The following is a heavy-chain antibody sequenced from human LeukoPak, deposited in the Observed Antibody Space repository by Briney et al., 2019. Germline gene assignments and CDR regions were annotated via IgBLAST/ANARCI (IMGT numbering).Heavy chain of an antibody. Sequence: ASVKVSCKASGGTFSSYAISWVRQAPGQGLEWMGWINPNSGGTNYAQKFQGRVTMTRDTSISTAYMELSRLRSDDTAVYYCARDRRSITTLDYWGQGTLVTVSS. V-gene: IGHV1-2*02. CDR2: INPNSGGT. CDR3: ARDRRSITTLDY. CDR1: GGTFSSYA. D-gene: IGHD4-11*01. J-gene: IGHJ4*02.